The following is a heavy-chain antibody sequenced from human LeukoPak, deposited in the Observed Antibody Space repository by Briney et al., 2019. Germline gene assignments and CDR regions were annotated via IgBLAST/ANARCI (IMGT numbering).Heavy chain of an antibody. D-gene: IGHD6-6*01. V-gene: IGHV3-23*01. J-gene: IGHJ3*02. CDR3: ARESIAAFDI. CDR1: GFTISDSV. Sequence: GGSLRLSCAASGFTISDSVMSWVRPAPGKGLEWVSAIDRGGDNTYYGDSVKGRFTISRDIFKNTVYLQMNSLRAEDTAVYYCARESIAAFDIWGQGTMVTVSS. CDR2: IDRGGDNT.